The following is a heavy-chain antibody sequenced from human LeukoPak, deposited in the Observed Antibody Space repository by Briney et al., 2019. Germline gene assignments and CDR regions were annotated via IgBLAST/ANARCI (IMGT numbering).Heavy chain of an antibody. CDR2: ISAYNGNT. J-gene: IGHJ4*02. Sequence: ASVKVSCKASDYTFTSYGISWVRQAPGQGLEWMGWISAYNGNTNYAQKFQGRVTMTTDTSTSTVFMELRSLRSDDTAVYYCAREKSQIAVAGTAVFDYWGQGTLVTVSS. D-gene: IGHD6-19*01. V-gene: IGHV1-18*01. CDR1: DYTFTSYG. CDR3: AREKSQIAVAGTAVFDY.